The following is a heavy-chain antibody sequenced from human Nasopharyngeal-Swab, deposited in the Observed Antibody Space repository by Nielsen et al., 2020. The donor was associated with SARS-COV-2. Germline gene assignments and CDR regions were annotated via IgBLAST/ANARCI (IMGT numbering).Heavy chain of an antibody. CDR2: ISHNSGT. CDR1: GVSISSQH. Sequence: SETLSLTCTVSGVSISSQHWSWIRQPPGKGLEWIGYISHNSGTNYKPSLKSRVTMFMDTSKNQFSLKLRSVTAADTAVYYCAKEGATGWFDPWGQGTLVTVSS. V-gene: IGHV4-59*11. J-gene: IGHJ5*02. CDR3: AKEGATGWFDP.